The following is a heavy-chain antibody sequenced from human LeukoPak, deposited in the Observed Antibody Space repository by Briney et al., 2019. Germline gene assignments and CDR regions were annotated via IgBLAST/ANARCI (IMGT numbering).Heavy chain of an antibody. V-gene: IGHV1-2*02. J-gene: IGHJ3*02. CDR1: GYTFTGFY. CDR2: INANSGGA. Sequence: GASVKVSCKASGYTFTGFYMHWVRQAPGQSLEWMGWINANSGGADYTQKFQGRVTMTRDTSITTVYMEVSRLRSDDTAVYYCARELPSLGGGGFDIWGQGTMVTVSS. CDR3: ARELPSLGGGGFDI. D-gene: IGHD3-16*01.